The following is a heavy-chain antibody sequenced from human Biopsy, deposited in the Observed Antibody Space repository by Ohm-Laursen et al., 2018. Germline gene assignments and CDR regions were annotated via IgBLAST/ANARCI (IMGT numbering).Heavy chain of an antibody. CDR2: ISWISRNT. D-gene: IGHD3-22*01. Sequence: SLRLSCSASGFRFDDYAMHWVRQRPGKGLEWVSGISWISRNTGYADSVKGRFTITRDNAKNSLYLQMNSLRPEETAMYYCARDRGQNFYDSTGYYNGMDGWGQGTTVTVAS. CDR3: ARDRGQNFYDSTGYYNGMDG. CDR1: GFRFDDYA. V-gene: IGHV3-9*01. J-gene: IGHJ6*02.